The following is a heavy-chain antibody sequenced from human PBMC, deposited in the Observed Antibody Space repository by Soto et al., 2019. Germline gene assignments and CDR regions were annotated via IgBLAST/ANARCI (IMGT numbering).Heavy chain of an antibody. J-gene: IGHJ4*02. CDR2: MNPNSGNT. V-gene: IGHV1-8*01. D-gene: IGHD3-22*01. CDR3: ARVPPEYYDSSGYYYYFDY. CDR1: GYTFTSYD. Sequence: ASVKVSCKASGYTFTSYDINWVRQATGQGLEWMGWMNPNSGNTGYAQKFQGRVTMTRNTSISTAYMELSSLRSEDTAVYYCARVPPEYYDSSGYYYYFDYWGQGTLVTVSS.